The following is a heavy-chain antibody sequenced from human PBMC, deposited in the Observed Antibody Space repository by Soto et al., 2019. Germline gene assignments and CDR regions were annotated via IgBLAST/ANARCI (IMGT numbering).Heavy chain of an antibody. J-gene: IGHJ4*02. Sequence: ASVKVSCKASGYPFTDFFIYWVRQAPVQGLEWMGWINPNSGGTHYAEKFQDWVTLTRDTSISTTYMELSNLRSNDTAVYYCAKGGGGYTGYDLAYWGQGTLVTVS. CDR1: GYPFTDFF. CDR3: AKGGGGYTGYDLAY. CDR2: INPNSGGT. V-gene: IGHV1-2*04. D-gene: IGHD5-12*01.